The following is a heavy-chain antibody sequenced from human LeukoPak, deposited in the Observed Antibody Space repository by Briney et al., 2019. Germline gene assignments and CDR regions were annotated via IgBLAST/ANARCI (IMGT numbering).Heavy chain of an antibody. CDR2: IYTSGST. D-gene: IGHD3-22*01. V-gene: IGHV4-61*02. Sequence: PSETLSLTCTVSGGSISSGSYYWSWIRQPAGKGLEWIGRIYTSGSTNYNPSLKSRVTISVDTSKNQFSLKLSSVTAADTAVYYCARDAPAYYYDSSGYYRGAFDIWGQGTMVTVSS. CDR1: GGSISSGSYY. J-gene: IGHJ3*02. CDR3: ARDAPAYYYDSSGYYRGAFDI.